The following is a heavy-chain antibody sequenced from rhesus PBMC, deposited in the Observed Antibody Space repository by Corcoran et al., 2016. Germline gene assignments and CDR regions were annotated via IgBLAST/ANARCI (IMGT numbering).Heavy chain of an antibody. CDR3: GRHPYPFGGLDS. V-gene: IGHV4-65*02. CDR1: GDSIRSCNL. J-gene: IGHJ6*01. CDR2: VGASSGHI. Sequence: QVQLQEAGPGLVKPSTTLSPTCAVSGDSIRSCNLWTWIRQSPGKGLEWSGKVGASSGHIYYNPSLKNRVTISKDTSKNQFSLKGTSVTAADTAVYYCGRHPYPFGGLDSWGQGVVVTVSS.